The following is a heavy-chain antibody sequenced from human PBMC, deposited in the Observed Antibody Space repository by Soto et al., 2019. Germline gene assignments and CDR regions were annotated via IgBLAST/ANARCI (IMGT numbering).Heavy chain of an antibody. CDR3: SRGHYDFWSGYFATIDY. CDR1: GGSISGYY. J-gene: IGHJ4*02. D-gene: IGHD3-3*01. V-gene: IGHV4-59*08. CDR2: IHYSGST. Sequence: SETLSLTCTVSGGSISGYYCSWIRQPPGKGLEWIGYIHYSGSTKYNPSLKSRVTISADTSKNQFSLKLSSVTAADTAVYYCSRGHYDFWSGYFATIDYWGQGTLVTVSS.